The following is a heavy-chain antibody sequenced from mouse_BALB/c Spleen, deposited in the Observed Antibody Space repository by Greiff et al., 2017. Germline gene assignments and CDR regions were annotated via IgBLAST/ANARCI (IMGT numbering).Heavy chain of an antibody. CDR2: IDPSDSYT. CDR3: ARWRKSFDY. CDR1: GYTFTSYW. Sequence: QVQLQQPGAELVKPGASVKLSCKASGYTFTSYWMHWVKQRPGQGLEWIREIDPSDSYTNYNQKFKGKATLTVDKSSSTAYMQLSSLTSEDSAVYYCARWRKSFDYWGQGTTLTVSS. V-gene: IGHV1-69*02. J-gene: IGHJ2*01.